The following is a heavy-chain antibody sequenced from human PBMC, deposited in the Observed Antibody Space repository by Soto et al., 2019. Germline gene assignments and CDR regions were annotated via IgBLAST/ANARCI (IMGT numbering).Heavy chain of an antibody. CDR3: ARHQVSGVWEIDL. CDR1: GFTLTTSA. D-gene: IGHD1-26*01. V-gene: IGHV3-30-3*01. Sequence: QVQLVESGGGVIQPGRSLRLSCAASGFTLTTSARHWVRQAPGKGLEWVEVISYDGGNKYYGDSVKGRFTISRDNSKSTLYLQMNSLRAGDTAVYYCARHQVSGVWEIDLWGQGTLVTVSS. CDR2: ISYDGGNK. J-gene: IGHJ5*02.